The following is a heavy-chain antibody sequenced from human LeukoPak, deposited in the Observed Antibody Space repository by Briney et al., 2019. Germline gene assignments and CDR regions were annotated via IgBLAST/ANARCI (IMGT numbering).Heavy chain of an antibody. CDR3: ARDRSISAAGDTY. V-gene: IGHV3-74*01. Sequence: GGPLRLSCAASGFPFNSYALSWVRQSPGKGLVWVSRVNRDGSSTSYAASVKGRFTISRDNAKNTLSLQMNSLRAEDTAVYYCARDRSISAAGDTYWGQGTLVTVSS. J-gene: IGHJ4*02. D-gene: IGHD6-13*01. CDR1: GFPFNSYA. CDR2: VNRDGSST.